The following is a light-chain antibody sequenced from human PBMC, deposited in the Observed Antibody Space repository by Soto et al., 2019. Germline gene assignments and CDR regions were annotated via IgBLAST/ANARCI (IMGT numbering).Light chain of an antibody. CDR2: GAS. CDR3: QHCGRSSAT. V-gene: IGKV3-20*01. CDR1: QSVSSSY. Sequence: EIVLTQSPGTLSLSPGERATLSCRASQSVSSSYLAWYQQKPGQAPRLLIYGASSRATGIPDGFSGSGSGTDFTLTISRLETEEFAVYYCQHCGRSSATFGQGTKVEIK. J-gene: IGKJ1*01.